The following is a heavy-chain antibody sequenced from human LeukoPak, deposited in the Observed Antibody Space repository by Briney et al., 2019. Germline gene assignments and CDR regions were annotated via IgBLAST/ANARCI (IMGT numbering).Heavy chain of an antibody. J-gene: IGHJ4*02. Sequence: GGSLRLSCAASGFTFSSYEMNWVRQAPGKGLEWVSYISSSGSTIYYADSVKGRFTISRDNAKNSLYLQMNSLRAEDTAVYYCARELILWFGELSGGHDYWGQGTLVTVSS. CDR1: GFTFSSYE. CDR2: ISSSGSTI. D-gene: IGHD3-10*01. CDR3: ARELILWFGELSGGHDY. V-gene: IGHV3-48*03.